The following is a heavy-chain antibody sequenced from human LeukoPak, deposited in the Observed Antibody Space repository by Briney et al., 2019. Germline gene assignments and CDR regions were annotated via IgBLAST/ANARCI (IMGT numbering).Heavy chain of an antibody. V-gene: IGHV4-59*12. CDR3: ARAFNITMVRRGGIDP. CDR2: IYYSGGT. J-gene: IGHJ5*02. D-gene: IGHD3-10*01. Sequence: SETLSLTCTASGGSISSYYWSWIQQPPGKGLEWIGYIYYSGGTNYNPSLKSRVTISVDTSKNQFSLKLSSVTAADTAVYYCARAFNITMVRRGGIDPWGQGSLVTVSS. CDR1: GGSISSYY.